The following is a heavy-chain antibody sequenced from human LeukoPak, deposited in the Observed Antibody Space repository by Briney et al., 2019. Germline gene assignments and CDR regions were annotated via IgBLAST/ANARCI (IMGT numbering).Heavy chain of an antibody. Sequence: GGSLRLSCAASGFTFSNWMHWVRQAPGKGLVWVSRINSDGSSPNYADSVKGRFTISGDNAKNTLYLQMNGLRAEDTAVYYCARGWNYALDYWGQGTLVTVSS. CDR2: INSDGSSP. CDR1: GFTFSNW. CDR3: ARGWNYALDY. D-gene: IGHD1-7*01. J-gene: IGHJ4*02. V-gene: IGHV3-74*01.